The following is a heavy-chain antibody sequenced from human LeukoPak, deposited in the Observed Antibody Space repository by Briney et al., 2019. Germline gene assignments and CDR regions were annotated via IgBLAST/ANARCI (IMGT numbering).Heavy chain of an antibody. V-gene: IGHV4-59*01. Sequence: KPSETLSLTCTVSGAAISSYHWNWIRQPPGKGLEWIGYIYYSGNTNYNPSLKSRVTISVDTSKKKFSLKLSSVSAADTAVYYCTRASGTYVDYGMDVWGQGTTVTVSS. J-gene: IGHJ6*02. CDR3: TRASGTYVDYGMDV. D-gene: IGHD1-26*01. CDR1: GAAISSYH. CDR2: IYYSGNT.